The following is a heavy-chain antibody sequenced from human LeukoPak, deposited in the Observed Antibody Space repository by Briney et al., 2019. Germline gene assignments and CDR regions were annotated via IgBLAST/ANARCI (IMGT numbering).Heavy chain of an antibody. D-gene: IGHD3-3*01. J-gene: IGHJ4*02. CDR2: ISSSSTI. Sequence: PGGSLRLSCAASGFTFSSYSMNWVRQAPGKGLEWVSYISSSSTIYYADSVKGRFTISRDNAKNSLYLQMNSLRDEDTAVYYCARDGGINDFWSGLDYWGQGTLVTVSS. CDR1: GFTFSSYS. V-gene: IGHV3-48*02. CDR3: ARDGGINDFWSGLDY.